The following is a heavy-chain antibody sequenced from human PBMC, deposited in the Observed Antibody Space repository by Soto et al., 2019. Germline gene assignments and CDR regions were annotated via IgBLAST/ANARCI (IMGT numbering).Heavy chain of an antibody. CDR3: ASHCSTRCSDGIDP. CDR2: IDPRGGDT. V-gene: IGHV1-46*03. D-gene: IGHD2-15*01. J-gene: IGHJ5*02. CDR1: GYRFTKYY. Sequence: QVQLVQSGPEVKKPGASVKISCRASGYRFTKYYIHWVRQAPGQGLEWMGVIDPRGGDTTYAQKFQDRVTMTRDLALRTAFLALATLRSEDTAMYFCASHCSTRCSDGIDPWGQGTLVIVSS.